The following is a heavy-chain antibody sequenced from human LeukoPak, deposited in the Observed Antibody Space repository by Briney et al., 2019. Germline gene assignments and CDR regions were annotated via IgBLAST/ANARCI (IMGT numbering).Heavy chain of an antibody. CDR3: AKAPYDSSGYFYWFDP. Sequence: GGSLRLSCAAPGFTFSSYAMSWVRQAPGKGLEWVSAISGSGGSTYYADSVKGRFTISRDNSKNTLYLQMNSLRAEDTAVYYCAKAPYDSSGYFYWFDPWGQGTLVTVSS. CDR1: GFTFSSYA. CDR2: ISGSGGST. J-gene: IGHJ5*02. V-gene: IGHV3-23*01. D-gene: IGHD3-22*01.